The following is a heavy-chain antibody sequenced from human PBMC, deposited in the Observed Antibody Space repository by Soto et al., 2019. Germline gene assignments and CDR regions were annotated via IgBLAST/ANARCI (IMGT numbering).Heavy chain of an antibody. CDR1: GYTFTGYY. CDR3: ARGKLDIVATTDFDY. Sequence: QVQLVQSGAEVKKPGASVKVSCKASGYTFTGYYMHWVRQAPGQGLEWMGWINPNSGGTNYAQKFQGWVTMTRDPSISTAYMELSRLRSDDTAVYYCARGKLDIVATTDFDYWGQGTLVTVSS. V-gene: IGHV1-2*04. D-gene: IGHD5-12*01. J-gene: IGHJ4*02. CDR2: INPNSGGT.